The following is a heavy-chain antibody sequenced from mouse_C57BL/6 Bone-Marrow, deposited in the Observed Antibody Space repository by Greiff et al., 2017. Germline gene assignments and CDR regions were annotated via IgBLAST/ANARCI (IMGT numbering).Heavy chain of an antibody. CDR3: ASGDYYDYEGAY. Sequence: QVQLQQPGAELVKPGASVKMSCKASGYTFTSYWITWVKQRPGQGLEWIGDIYPGSGSTNYNEKFKSKATLTVDTSSSTAYMQLSSLTSEDSAVYYCASGDYYDYEGAYWGQGTLVTVSA. D-gene: IGHD2-4*01. J-gene: IGHJ3*01. V-gene: IGHV1-55*01. CDR1: GYTFTSYW. CDR2: IYPGSGST.